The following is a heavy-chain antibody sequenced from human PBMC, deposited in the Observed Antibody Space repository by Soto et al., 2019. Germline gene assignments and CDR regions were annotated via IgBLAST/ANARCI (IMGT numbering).Heavy chain of an antibody. CDR3: ARAQSSGWYADY. J-gene: IGHJ4*02. V-gene: IGHV1-69*12. CDR2: IIPIFGTA. CDR1: GVTFSSYA. Sequence: QVQLVQSGAEVKKPGSSVKVSCKASGVTFSSYAISWVRQAPGQGLEWMGGIIPIFGTANYAQKFQGRVTITEDESTSRGYMELSSLRTEETAVYYCARAQSSGWYADYWGQGTLVTVSS. D-gene: IGHD6-19*01.